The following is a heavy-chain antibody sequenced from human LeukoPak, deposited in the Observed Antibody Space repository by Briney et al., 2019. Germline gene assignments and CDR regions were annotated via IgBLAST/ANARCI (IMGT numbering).Heavy chain of an antibody. CDR3: ARDSSIVGATTVGDY. D-gene: IGHD1-26*01. V-gene: IGHV4-59*01. Sequence: SETLSLTCTVSGGSISSYYWSWIRQPPGKGLEWIGYIYYSGSTNYNPSLKSRVTISVDTSKNQFSLKLSSVTAADTAVYYCARDSSIVGATTVGDYWGQGTLVTVSS. CDR1: GGSISSYY. J-gene: IGHJ4*02. CDR2: IYYSGST.